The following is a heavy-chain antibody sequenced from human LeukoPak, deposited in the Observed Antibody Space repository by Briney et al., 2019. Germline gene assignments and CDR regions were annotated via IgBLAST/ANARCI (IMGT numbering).Heavy chain of an antibody. D-gene: IGHD1-1*01. CDR2: MSPNSGDT. CDR1: GNTFTNLD. J-gene: IGHJ4*02. CDR3: ASNPPNTGDFYY. Sequence: ASVRVSCKTSGNTFTNLDINWLRQAPGQGLEWMGWMSPNSGDTGYAQKFQGRVSMTRDIFKSTAYMELSSLRSEDTAIYYCASNPPNTGDFYYWGLGTLVTVSS. V-gene: IGHV1-8*01.